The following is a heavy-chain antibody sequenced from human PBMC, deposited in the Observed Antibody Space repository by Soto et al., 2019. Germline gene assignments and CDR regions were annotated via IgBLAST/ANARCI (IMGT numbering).Heavy chain of an antibody. CDR3: ARGRFDYIWGSPAPYLDY. CDR1: GDSISTYY. D-gene: IGHD3-16*01. J-gene: IGHJ4*02. V-gene: IGHV4-59*01. CDR2: IYNSGST. Sequence: SETLSLTCTVSGDSISTYYWSWIRQPPGKGLEWIGYIYNSGSTKYNPSLTSRLTISVDTSKNHFSLKLNSVTAADTAVYYCARGRFDYIWGSPAPYLDYWGQGALVTVSS.